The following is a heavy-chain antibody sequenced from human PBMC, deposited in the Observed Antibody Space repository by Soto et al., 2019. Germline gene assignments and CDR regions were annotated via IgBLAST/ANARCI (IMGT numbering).Heavy chain of an antibody. V-gene: IGHV4-34*01. J-gene: IGHJ4*02. D-gene: IGHD5-18*01. Sequence: SETLSLTCAVYGGSFSGYYWSWIRQRPGKGLEWIGEINHSGSTNYNPSLKSRVTLSVDTSKNQFSLKLRSVTAADTAVYYCASREVDTPMVNYYWGQGTMLTVSS. CDR3: ASREVDTPMVNYY. CDR1: GGSFSGYY. CDR2: INHSGST.